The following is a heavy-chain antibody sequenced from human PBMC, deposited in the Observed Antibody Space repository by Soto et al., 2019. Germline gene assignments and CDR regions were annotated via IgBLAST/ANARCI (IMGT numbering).Heavy chain of an antibody. J-gene: IGHJ5*02. CDR1: GGSISSGGYY. Sequence: QVQLQESGPGLVKPSQTLSLTCTVSGGSISSGGYYWSWIRQHPGKGLEWLGYIYYSGSTYYNPSLKSRVTISVDTSKNQLSLKLSSVTAADTAVYYCARYDYGDYAWFDPWGQGTLVTVSS. CDR2: IYYSGST. V-gene: IGHV4-31*03. CDR3: ARYDYGDYAWFDP. D-gene: IGHD4-17*01.